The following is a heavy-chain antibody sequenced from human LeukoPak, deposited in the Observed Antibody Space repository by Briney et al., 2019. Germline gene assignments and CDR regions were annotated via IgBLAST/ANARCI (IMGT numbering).Heavy chain of an antibody. J-gene: IGHJ4*02. CDR1: GYTFTTYA. CDR2: MNPNSGNT. V-gene: IGHV1-8*02. CDR3: ARGGPTDY. Sequence: GASVKVSCKASGYTFTTYAMHWVRQAPGQGLEWMGWMNPNSGNTGYAQKFQGRVTMTRNTSISTAYMELSSLRSEDTAVYYCARGGPTDYWGQGTLVTVSS.